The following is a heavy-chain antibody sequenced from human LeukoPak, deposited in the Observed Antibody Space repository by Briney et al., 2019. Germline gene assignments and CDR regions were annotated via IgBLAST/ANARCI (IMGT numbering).Heavy chain of an antibody. Sequence: SETLSLTCTVAGGSIRSYYWSWIRHPPGNGLEWIWYIYYSGSTNYNPALKSRVTISVDTSKNQFSLKLSSVTAADTAVYYCARQGAGVPFDYWGRGTLVTVSS. J-gene: IGHJ4*02. V-gene: IGHV4-59*08. D-gene: IGHD3-10*01. CDR2: IYYSGST. CDR3: ARQGAGVPFDY. CDR1: GGSIRSYY.